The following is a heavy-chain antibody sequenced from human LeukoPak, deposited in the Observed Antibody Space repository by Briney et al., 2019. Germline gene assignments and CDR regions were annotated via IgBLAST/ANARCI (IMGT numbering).Heavy chain of an antibody. CDR2: LYSGGDT. CDR1: GFVVKNNH. J-gene: IGHJ4*02. V-gene: IGHV3-53*01. CDR3: ARALHSYGLSYYFDF. D-gene: IGHD5-18*01. Sequence: GGSLRLSCAASGFVVKNNHMGWVRQPPGMGLEWVSLLYSGGDTSYADSVKGRFTISRDRSKNTLYLQMKSLKTEDTAVYYCARALHSYGLSYYFDFWGQGTLLTVSS.